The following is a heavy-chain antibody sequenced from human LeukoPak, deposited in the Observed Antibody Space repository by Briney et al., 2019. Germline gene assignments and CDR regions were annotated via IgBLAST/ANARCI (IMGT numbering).Heavy chain of an antibody. J-gene: IGHJ4*02. D-gene: IGHD1-1*01. CDR3: VKGRTGTTGIFED. Sequence: GGSLRLSCAASAFTLSSYAINWVRQAPGKGLEWVSGIRDSDANTYYADSVKGRFTFSRDNSRSTLFLQMNSLRVDDTAVYYCVKGRTGTTGIFEDWGQGTLVTVSS. V-gene: IGHV3-23*01. CDR2: IRDSDANT. CDR1: AFTLSSYA.